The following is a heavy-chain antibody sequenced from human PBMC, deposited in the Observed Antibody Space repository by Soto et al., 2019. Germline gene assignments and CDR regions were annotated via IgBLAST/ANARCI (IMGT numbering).Heavy chain of an antibody. V-gene: IGHV4-4*02. J-gene: IGHJ4*02. CDR3: AHRPIVGAAI. CDR1: GGSISNSNL. D-gene: IGHD1-26*01. CDR2: IFHSGST. Sequence: SETLSLTCAVFGGSISNSNLWTWVRQPPGKGLDWIGEIFHSGSTNYNSSLMGRVTISVDKANNQFSLKLSSVTAADTAAYYCAHRPIVGAAIWGQGTLVTVSS.